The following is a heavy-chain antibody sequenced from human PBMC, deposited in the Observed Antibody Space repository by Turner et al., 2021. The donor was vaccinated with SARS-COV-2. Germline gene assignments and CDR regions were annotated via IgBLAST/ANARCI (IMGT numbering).Heavy chain of an antibody. V-gene: IGHV1-24*01. CDR3: ATGYAYCGGDCSIHY. J-gene: IGHJ4*02. CDR1: GYTLIELS. D-gene: IGHD2-21*02. Sequence: QVQLVQSGAEVKKPGASVKVSCKVSGYTLIELSMHWVRQAPGKGLEWMGGFDPEDGETISAQKSQGRVTMTEDTSTDTAYMELSSLRSEDTAVYYCATGYAYCGGDCSIHYWGQGTLITVSS. CDR2: FDPEDGET.